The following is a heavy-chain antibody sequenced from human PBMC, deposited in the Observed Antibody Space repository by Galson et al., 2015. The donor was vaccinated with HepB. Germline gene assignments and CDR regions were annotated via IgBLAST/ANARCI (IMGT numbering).Heavy chain of an antibody. V-gene: IGHV1-2*02. CDR3: ASYEYSSSWPSVGEYFQH. J-gene: IGHJ1*01. CDR1: GYTFTSYD. CDR2: INPNSGGT. D-gene: IGHD6-13*01. Sequence: SVKVSCKASGYTFTSYDINWVRQATGQGLEWMGWINPNSGGTNYAQKFQGRVTMTRDTSISTAYMELSRLRSDDTAVYYCASYEYSSSWPSVGEYFQHWGQGTLVTVSS.